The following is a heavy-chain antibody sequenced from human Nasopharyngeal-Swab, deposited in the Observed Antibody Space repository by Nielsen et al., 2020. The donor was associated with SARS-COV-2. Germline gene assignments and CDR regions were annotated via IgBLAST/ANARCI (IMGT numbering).Heavy chain of an antibody. J-gene: IGHJ6*02. CDR1: GGSISSSY. CDR3: GRGACSITTCYENVDV. D-gene: IGHD2-2*01. Sequence: SETLSLTCTVSGGSISSSYWSWIRQPPGKGLEWIGCVDSSGSTNYKPSLKSRVTISVDTSKNQFSLNLSSVTAADTAVYYCGRGACSITTCYENVDVWGQGTTVTVSS. CDR2: VDSSGST. V-gene: IGHV4-59*13.